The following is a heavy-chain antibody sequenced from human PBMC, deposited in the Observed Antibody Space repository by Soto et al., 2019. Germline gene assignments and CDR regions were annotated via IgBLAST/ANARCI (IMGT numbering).Heavy chain of an antibody. CDR3: TRDASRDSSARGWFDP. CDR1: GFTFRSFT. Sequence: GGSLRLSCAASGFTFRSFTMNWVRQAPWKGLEWASTISSNSASIYYTDALRGRFTISRDNAKNSLHLQMNSLRAEDTAVYYCTRDASRDSSARGWFDPWGPGTLITVSS. V-gene: IGHV3-21*01. J-gene: IGHJ5*02. D-gene: IGHD6-13*01. CDR2: ISSNSASI.